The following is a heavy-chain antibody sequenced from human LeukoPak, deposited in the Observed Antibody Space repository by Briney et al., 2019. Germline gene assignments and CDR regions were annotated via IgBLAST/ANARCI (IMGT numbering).Heavy chain of an antibody. D-gene: IGHD3-10*01. CDR1: GDSVSSNSAA. CDR2: TYYRSKWYN. Sequence: SQTLSLTCAISGDSVSSNSAAWNWIRQSPSRGLEWLRRTYYRSKWYNDYAVSMKSRITIDPDPSKNQFSLQVNSVTPEDTAVYYCARVWFGETNYYYYGMDVWGQGTTVTVSS. CDR3: ARVWFGETNYYYYGMDV. J-gene: IGHJ6*02. V-gene: IGHV6-1*01.